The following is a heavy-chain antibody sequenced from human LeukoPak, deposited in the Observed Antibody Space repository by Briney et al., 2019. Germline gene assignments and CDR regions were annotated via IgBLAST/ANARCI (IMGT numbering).Heavy chain of an antibody. J-gene: IGHJ5*02. V-gene: IGHV4-59*01. D-gene: IGHD4-23*01. CDR1: GGSISSYY. Sequence: PSETLSLTCTVSGGSISSYYWSWIRQPPGKGLEWIGYIYYSGSTNYNPSLKSRVTISVDTSENQFSLKLSSVTAADTAVYYCARRSRGDYGGWFDPWGQGTLVTVSS. CDR3: ARRSRGDYGGWFDP. CDR2: IYYSGST.